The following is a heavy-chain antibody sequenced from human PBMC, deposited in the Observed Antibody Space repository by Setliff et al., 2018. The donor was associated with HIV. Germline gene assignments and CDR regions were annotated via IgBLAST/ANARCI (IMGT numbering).Heavy chain of an antibody. CDR2: ITPISGTA. D-gene: IGHD5-12*01. J-gene: IGHJ6*03. CDR1: GGTFSSYG. Sequence: SVKVSCKASGGTFSSYGISWVRQAPGQGLEWMGGITPISGTANYAQKFQGRVTIAADEFTSTAYMELSSLRSEDTAVYYCARGYPSSPYYYYMDVWGKGTTVTVSS. V-gene: IGHV1-69*13. CDR3: ARGYPSSPYYYYMDV.